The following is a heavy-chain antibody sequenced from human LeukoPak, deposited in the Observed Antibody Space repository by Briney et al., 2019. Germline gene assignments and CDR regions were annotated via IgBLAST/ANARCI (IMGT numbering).Heavy chain of an antibody. CDR2: IYYGGST. D-gene: IGHD2-15*01. CDR3: ARLSCSGGSCPLDY. J-gene: IGHJ4*02. CDR1: GGSISSYY. V-gene: IGHV4-59*08. Sequence: SETLSLTCTVSGGSISSYYWSWIRQPPGKGLEWIGYIYYGGSTKYNPSLKSRVTISVDTSKNQFSLKLTSVTAADTAVYYCARLSCSGGSCPLDYWGQGTLVTVSS.